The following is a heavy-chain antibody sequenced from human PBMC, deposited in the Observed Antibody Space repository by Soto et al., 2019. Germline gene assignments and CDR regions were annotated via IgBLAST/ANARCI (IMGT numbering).Heavy chain of an antibody. J-gene: IGHJ5*02. CDR2: IYYSGST. CDR3: ARGYCSSTICYIWDNWFDP. CDR1: GGSISSGGYS. V-gene: IGHV4-30-4*07. Sequence: SETLSLTCAVSGGSISSGGYSWSWIRQPPGKGLEWIGYIYYSGSTYYNPSLKSRVTISVDTSKNQFSLKLSSVTAADTAVYYCARGYCSSTICYIWDNWFDPWGQGTLVTVSS. D-gene: IGHD2-2*02.